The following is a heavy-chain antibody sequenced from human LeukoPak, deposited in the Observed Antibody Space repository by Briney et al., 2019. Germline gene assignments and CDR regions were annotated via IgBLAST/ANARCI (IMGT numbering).Heavy chain of an antibody. CDR3: ARVRKPIAAAGTEAFDY. CDR2: ISAYNGNT. V-gene: IGHV1-18*01. D-gene: IGHD6-13*01. J-gene: IGHJ4*02. Sequence: ASVKVSCKASGYAFTSYGISWVRQAPGQGLEWMGWISAYNGNTNYAQKHQGRVTMTTDTSTSTAYMELRSLRSDDTAVYYCARVRKPIAAAGTEAFDYWGQGTLVSVSS. CDR1: GYAFTSYG.